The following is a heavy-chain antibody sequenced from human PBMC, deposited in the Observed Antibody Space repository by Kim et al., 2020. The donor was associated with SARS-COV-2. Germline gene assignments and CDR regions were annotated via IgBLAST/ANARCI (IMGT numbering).Heavy chain of an antibody. CDR3: ASGDGSGTNY. V-gene: IGHV3-74*01. CDR2: GMST. J-gene: IGHJ4*02. Sequence: GMSTGYAGPVEGRFTISRDNAKNTRYLQMNSLRLEDTAVYYCASGDGSGTNYWGQGTLVTVST. D-gene: IGHD3-10*01.